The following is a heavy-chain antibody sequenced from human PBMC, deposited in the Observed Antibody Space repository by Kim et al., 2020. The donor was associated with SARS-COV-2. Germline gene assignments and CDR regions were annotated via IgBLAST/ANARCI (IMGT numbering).Heavy chain of an antibody. D-gene: IGHD3-10*01. Sequence: YSPAVQGQVTISAAKSISTAYLQWSSLKASDTAMYYCARLRFGESNPFDYWGQGTLVTVSS. V-gene: IGHV5-51*01. CDR3: ARLRFGESNPFDY. J-gene: IGHJ4*02.